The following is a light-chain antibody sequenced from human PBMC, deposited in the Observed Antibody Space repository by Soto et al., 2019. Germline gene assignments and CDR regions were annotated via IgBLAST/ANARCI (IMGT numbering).Light chain of an antibody. V-gene: IGLV3-21*02. Sequence: SYELTQPPSVSVAPGQTARITCGGNNIGSKSVHWYQQKPGQAPVLVVYDDSDRPSGIPERISGSKSGTSASLAISGLRSEDEAVYYCASWDDRLGAVIFGGGTKLTVL. CDR2: DDS. CDR1: NIGSKS. J-gene: IGLJ2*01. CDR3: ASWDDRLGAVI.